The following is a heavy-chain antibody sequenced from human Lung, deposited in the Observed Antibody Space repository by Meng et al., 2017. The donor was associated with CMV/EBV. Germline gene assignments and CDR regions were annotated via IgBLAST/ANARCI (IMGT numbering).Heavy chain of an antibody. J-gene: IGHJ6*02. CDR2: ISSGSGYI. D-gene: IGHD2-21*01. Sequence: SCAASGFTFSDYSMNWVRQAPGKGLEWVSSISSGSGYIYYADSVRGRFTISRDNAKNSLYLQMDSLRAEDTAVYYCARDVSPRSSAYFAIYYFYALDVXGQGXTVTVSS. CDR1: GFTFSDYS. V-gene: IGHV3-21*06. CDR3: ARDVSPRSSAYFAIYYFYALDV.